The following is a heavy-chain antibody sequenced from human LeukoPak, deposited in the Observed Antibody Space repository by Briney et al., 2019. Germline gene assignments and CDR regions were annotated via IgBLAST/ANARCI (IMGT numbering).Heavy chain of an antibody. Sequence: ASMKVSCKASGYTFTSYAMNWVRQAPGQGLEWMGWINTNTGNPTYAQGFTGRFVFSLDTSVSTAYLQISSLKAEDTAVYYCARDGPLYSSGWYGDWGQGTLVTVSS. D-gene: IGHD6-19*01. CDR3: ARDGPLYSSGWYGD. CDR2: INTNTGNP. J-gene: IGHJ4*02. V-gene: IGHV7-4-1*02. CDR1: GYTFTSYA.